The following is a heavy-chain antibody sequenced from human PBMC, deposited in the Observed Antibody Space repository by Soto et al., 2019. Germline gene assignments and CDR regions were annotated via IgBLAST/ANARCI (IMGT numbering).Heavy chain of an antibody. V-gene: IGHV3-7*01. J-gene: IGHJ6*03. Sequence: PGGSLRLSCAASGVTFSSYWMSWVRQAPGKGLEWVANIKQDGSEKYYVDSVNGRFTISRDNAKNSLYLQMNSLRAEDTAVYYCARTGITIFGVVIFDYYYMDVWGKGTTVTVSS. D-gene: IGHD3-3*01. CDR1: GVTFSSYW. CDR2: IKQDGSEK. CDR3: ARTGITIFGVVIFDYYYMDV.